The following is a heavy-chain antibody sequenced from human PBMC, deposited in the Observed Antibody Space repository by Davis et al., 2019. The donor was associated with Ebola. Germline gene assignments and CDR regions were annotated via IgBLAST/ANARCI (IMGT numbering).Heavy chain of an antibody. CDR2: IYYSGST. CDR3: ARGVYYYYGMDV. J-gene: IGHJ6*02. Sequence: MPGGSLRLSCAVYGGSFSGYYWSWIRQHPGKGLEWIGYIYYSGSTYYNPSLKSRVTISVDTSKNQFSLKLRSVTAADTAVYYRARGVYYYYGMDVWGQGTTVTVSS. V-gene: IGHV4-34*01. CDR1: GGSFSGYY.